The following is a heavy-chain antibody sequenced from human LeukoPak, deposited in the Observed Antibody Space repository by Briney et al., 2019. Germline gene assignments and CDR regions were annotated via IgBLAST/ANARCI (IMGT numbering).Heavy chain of an antibody. D-gene: IGHD3-22*01. Sequence: GGSLRLSCAASGFTFSSYGMHWVCQAPGKGLEWVAVIWYDGSNKYYADSVKGRFTISRDNSKNTLYLQMNSLRAEDTAVYYCARGGPDSSGYYYYFDYWGQGTLVTVSS. CDR1: GFTFSSYG. V-gene: IGHV3-33*01. CDR3: ARGGPDSSGYYYYFDY. CDR2: IWYDGSNK. J-gene: IGHJ4*02.